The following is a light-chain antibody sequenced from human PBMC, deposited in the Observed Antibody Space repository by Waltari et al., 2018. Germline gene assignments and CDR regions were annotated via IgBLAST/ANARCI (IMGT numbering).Light chain of an antibody. CDR3: QSYDDNNRRV. Sequence: NFMLTQPHSVSESTGKTVTISCPRSSGSIASNYVQWSQQRPGSAPTTVIYEDNQRPSGVPDRFSGSIDSSSNSASLTISGLKTEDEADYYCQSYDDNNRRVFGGGTKLTVL. V-gene: IGLV6-57*04. CDR2: EDN. CDR1: SGSIASNY. J-gene: IGLJ3*02.